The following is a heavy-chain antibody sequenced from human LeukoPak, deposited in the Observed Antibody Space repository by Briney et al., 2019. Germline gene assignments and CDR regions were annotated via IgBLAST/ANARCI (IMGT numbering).Heavy chain of an antibody. D-gene: IGHD3-22*01. Sequence: PGGSLRLSCAASGFTFNSYAMSWVRQAPGKGLEWVSAVSASSGSTYYADSVKGRFTISRDNSKNTLYLQMNSLGAEATAVYYCAKTGGTGYYDNSGYYYFDSWGQGTLVTVSS. CDR1: GFTFNSYA. J-gene: IGHJ4*02. CDR2: VSASSGST. CDR3: AKTGGTGYYDNSGYYYFDS. V-gene: IGHV3-23*01.